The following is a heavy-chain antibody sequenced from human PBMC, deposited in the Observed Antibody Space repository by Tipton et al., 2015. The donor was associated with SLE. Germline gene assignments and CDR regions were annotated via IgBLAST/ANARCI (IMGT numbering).Heavy chain of an antibody. CDR2: IRYDGSHT. CDR1: GFNFSNYG. J-gene: IGHJ1*01. D-gene: IGHD6-13*01. V-gene: IGHV3-30*02. CDR3: AKDRGLVVIAATPDH. Sequence: GSLRLSCTASGFNFSNYGIHWVRQAPGKGLEWVAFIRYDGSHTTYLDSVQGRFTISRDNSKNTVYLQMNSLRPDDAARYFCAKDRGLVVIAATPDHWGQGTLVTVSS.